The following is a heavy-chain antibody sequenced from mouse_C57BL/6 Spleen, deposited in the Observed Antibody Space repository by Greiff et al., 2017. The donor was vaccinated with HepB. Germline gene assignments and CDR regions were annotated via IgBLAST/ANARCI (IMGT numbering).Heavy chain of an antibody. D-gene: IGHD2-1*01. CDR2: ISSGSSTI. CDR1: GFTFSDYG. J-gene: IGHJ2*01. Sequence: DVKLVESGGGLVKPGGSLKLSCAASGFTFSDYGMHWVRQAPEKGLEWVAYISSGSSTIYYADTVKGRFTISRDNAKNTLFLQMTSLRSEDTAMYYCAIYGNYVFDYWGQGTTLTVSS. CDR3: AIYGNYVFDY. V-gene: IGHV5-17*01.